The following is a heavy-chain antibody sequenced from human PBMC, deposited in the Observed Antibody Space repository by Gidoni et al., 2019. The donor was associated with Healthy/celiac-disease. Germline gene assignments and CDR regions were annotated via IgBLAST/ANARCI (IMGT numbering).Heavy chain of an antibody. V-gene: IGHV3-23*01. J-gene: IGHJ6*02. D-gene: IGHD1-1*01. Sequence: EVQLLESGGGLVQPGGSLRLSCAASGFTFSSYAMSWVRHAPGKGLGWVSAISGSGGSTYYADSVKGRFTLSRDNAKNTLYLQMNSLRAEDRAVYYCAKDERYYYYGMDVWGQGTTVTVSS. CDR2: ISGSGGST. CDR1: GFTFSSYA. CDR3: AKDERYYYYGMDV.